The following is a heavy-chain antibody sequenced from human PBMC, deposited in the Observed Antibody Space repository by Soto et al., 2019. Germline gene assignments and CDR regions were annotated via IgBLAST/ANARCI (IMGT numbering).Heavy chain of an antibody. J-gene: IGHJ3*02. CDR3: AIAKLGSLDSFDI. V-gene: IGHV4-59*01. Sequence: SETLSLTCTVSGGSISSYYWSWIRQPPGKGLEWIGYIYYSGSTNYNPTLKSRVTISVDTSKNHFSLKLCSVTAADTAVYYCAIAKLGSLDSFDIWGQGTMFTVSS. CDR1: GGSISSYY. D-gene: IGHD1-26*01. CDR2: IYYSGST.